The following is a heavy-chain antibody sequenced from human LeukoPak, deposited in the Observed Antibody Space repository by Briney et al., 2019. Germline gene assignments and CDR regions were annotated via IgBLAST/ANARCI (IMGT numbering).Heavy chain of an antibody. D-gene: IGHD1-26*01. CDR3: ARENSGSYREFDY. V-gene: IGHV4-4*07. CDR1: GGSISSYY. J-gene: IGHJ4*02. Sequence: SETLSLTCTVSGGSISSYYWSWIRQPAGKGLEWLGRIYTSGSTNYNASLKSRVSMSVDTSKNQFSLKLSSVTAADTAVFYCARENSGSYREFDYWGQGTLVTVSS. CDR2: IYTSGST.